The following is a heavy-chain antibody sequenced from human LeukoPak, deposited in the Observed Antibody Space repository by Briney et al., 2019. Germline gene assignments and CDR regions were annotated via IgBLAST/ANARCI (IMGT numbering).Heavy chain of an antibody. CDR2: IYASGNT. D-gene: IGHD5-24*01. CDR1: GGSISSYS. Sequence: PSETLSLTCTVSGGSISSYSWSWIRQPAGKGLEWIGRIYASGNTNYNPSLKSRVTMSVDTSTSQFSLNLNSVTAADTALYYCARERRDGYSDYWGQGTLVTVSS. J-gene: IGHJ4*02. V-gene: IGHV4-4*07. CDR3: ARERRDGYSDY.